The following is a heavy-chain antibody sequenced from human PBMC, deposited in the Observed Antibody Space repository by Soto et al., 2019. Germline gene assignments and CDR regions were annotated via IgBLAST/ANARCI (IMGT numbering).Heavy chain of an antibody. J-gene: IGHJ5*02. D-gene: IGHD3-9*01. Sequence: SETLPLTCAVYGGSFSCYYWSWIRQPPGKGLEWIGEINHSGSTNYNPSLKSRVTISVDTSKNQFSLKLSSVTAEDTAVYYCARGRLRYFDWFQNGRLGPWGQGTLVTVSS. CDR2: INHSGST. CDR1: GGSFSCYY. CDR3: ARGRLRYFDWFQNGRLGP. V-gene: IGHV4-34*01.